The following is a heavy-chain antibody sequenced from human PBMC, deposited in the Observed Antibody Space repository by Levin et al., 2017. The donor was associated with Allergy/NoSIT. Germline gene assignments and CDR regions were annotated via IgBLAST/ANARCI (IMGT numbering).Heavy chain of an antibody. CDR2: ISSTGSTI. CDR3: ARQLGNFWSGYNYFDY. D-gene: IGHD3-3*01. J-gene: IGHJ4*02. Sequence: LSLTCAASGFTFSSYEMNWVLRAPGKGLEWVSYISSTGSTIYSADSVKGRFTISRDNAKNSLYLHMNSLRAEDTAVYYCARQLGNFWSGYNYFDYWGQGTLVTVSS. CDR1: GFTFSSYE. V-gene: IGHV3-48*03.